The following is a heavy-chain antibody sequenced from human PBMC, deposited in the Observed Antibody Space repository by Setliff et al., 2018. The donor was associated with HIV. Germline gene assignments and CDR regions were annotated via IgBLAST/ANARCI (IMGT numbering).Heavy chain of an antibody. V-gene: IGHV4-39*07. J-gene: IGHJ4*02. CDR3: AREIYGGNSRPFDY. D-gene: IGHD4-17*01. Sequence: SETLSLTCSVTGAPTSRDNYYWGWVRQPPGKGLEWIGSVYYSGTTYYNPSLKSRVTISVDTSKNQFSLKLTSVTAADTAVYYCAREIYGGNSRPFDYWGQGTLVTVSS. CDR1: GAPTSRDNYY. CDR2: VYYSGTT.